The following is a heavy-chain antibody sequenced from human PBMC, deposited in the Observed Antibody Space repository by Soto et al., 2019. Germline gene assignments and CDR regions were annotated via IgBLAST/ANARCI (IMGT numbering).Heavy chain of an antibody. V-gene: IGHV1-18*01. Sequence: VQLVQSGAEVKKPGASVKVSCKASGYTFSRSGISWVRQAPGQGLEWMGWISTYNGDTNYAQKVQGRATXTXAXSXXTAFMELMSLRSDDTAVYYCARSGSVPYYYSGLDVWGQGTTVTVSS. CDR3: ARSGSVPYYYSGLDV. J-gene: IGHJ6*02. CDR2: ISTYNGDT. D-gene: IGHD1-26*01. CDR1: GYTFSRSG.